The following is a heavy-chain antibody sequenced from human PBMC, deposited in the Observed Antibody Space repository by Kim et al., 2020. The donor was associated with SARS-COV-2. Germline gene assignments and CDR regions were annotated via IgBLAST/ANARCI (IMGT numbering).Heavy chain of an antibody. Sequence: GGSLRLSCAASGFTFSSYGMHWVRQAPGKGLEWVAVISYDGSNKYYADSVKGRFTISRDNSKNTLYLQMNSLRAEDTAVYYCARDQGVLRYFDWLLYPGEDAFDIWGQGTMVTVSS. CDR1: GFTFSSYG. CDR2: ISYDGSNK. V-gene: IGHV3-33*05. J-gene: IGHJ3*02. D-gene: IGHD3-9*01. CDR3: ARDQGVLRYFDWLLYPGEDAFDI.